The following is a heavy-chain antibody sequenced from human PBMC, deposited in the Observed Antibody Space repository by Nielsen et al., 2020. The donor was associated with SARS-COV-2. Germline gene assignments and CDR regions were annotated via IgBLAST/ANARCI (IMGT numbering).Heavy chain of an antibody. Sequence: SATLSLTCTVSGDSMSDSNYYWVWIRQPPGKGLEWIASIYYSGITYYNTSLKSRVTISIDTSKNHFSLRLNSVAAADTAVYYCARLNRRILTPLALASLRFDYWGQGSLVTVSS. V-gene: IGHV4-39*02. CDR1: GDSMSDSNYY. J-gene: IGHJ4*02. CDR2: IYYSGIT. CDR3: ARLNRRILTPLALASLRFDY. D-gene: IGHD3-3*02.